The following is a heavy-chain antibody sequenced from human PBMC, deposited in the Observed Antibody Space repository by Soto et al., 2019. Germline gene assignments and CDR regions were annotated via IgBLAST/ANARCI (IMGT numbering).Heavy chain of an antibody. J-gene: IGHJ4*02. Sequence: QVHLVESGGGVVQPGRSLRLSCAASGFTFSSYAMHWVRQAPGNGLEWVALISHDGSNDYYADSVKGRFTISRDNSKNMVYLQMNSLSVDDTAVYYCARDRSMVVVVPGYWGQGTLVTVSS. CDR2: ISHDGSND. CDR3: ARDRSMVVVVPGY. CDR1: GFTFSSYA. V-gene: IGHV3-30*01. D-gene: IGHD2-2*01.